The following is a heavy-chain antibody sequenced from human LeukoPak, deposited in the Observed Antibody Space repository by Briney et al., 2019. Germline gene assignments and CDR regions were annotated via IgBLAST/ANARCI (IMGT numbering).Heavy chain of an antibody. CDR2: ISYDGSNK. V-gene: IGHV3-30*18. J-gene: IGHJ5*02. Sequence: QPGGSLRLSCAASGFTFSSYGMHWVRQAPGKGLEWVAVISYDGSNKYYADSVKGRFTISRDNSKNTLYLQMNSLRAEDTAVYYCAKGWDLCGQGTLVTVSS. CDR3: AKGWDL. CDR1: GFTFSSYG.